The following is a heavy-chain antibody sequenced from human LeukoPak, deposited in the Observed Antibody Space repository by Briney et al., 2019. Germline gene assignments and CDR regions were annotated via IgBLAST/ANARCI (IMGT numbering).Heavy chain of an antibody. CDR2: IYYSGST. CDR1: GGSITSSSYY. Sequence: SETLSLTCTVSGGSITSSSYYGGWIRQPPGKGPEWIGSIYYSGSTYYNPSLKSRVTISVDTSKNQLSLNLTSVTAADTAVYYCARGPYSSGWYHPAFDYWGQGTLVTVSS. D-gene: IGHD6-13*01. CDR3: ARGPYSSGWYHPAFDY. V-gene: IGHV4-39*07. J-gene: IGHJ4*02.